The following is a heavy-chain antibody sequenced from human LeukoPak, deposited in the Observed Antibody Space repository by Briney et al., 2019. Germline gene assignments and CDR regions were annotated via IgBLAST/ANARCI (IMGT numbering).Heavy chain of an antibody. CDR3: ALGYCSGGSCYPRRAAFDI. CDR1: GYTFTSYY. Sequence: ASVKVSCKASGYTFTSYYMHWVRQAPGQGLEWMGWINPNSGGTNYAQKFRGRVTMTRDTSISTAYMELSRLRSDDTAVYYCALGYCSGGSCYPRRAAFDIWGQGTMVTVPS. V-gene: IGHV1-2*02. J-gene: IGHJ3*02. CDR2: INPNSGGT. D-gene: IGHD2-15*01.